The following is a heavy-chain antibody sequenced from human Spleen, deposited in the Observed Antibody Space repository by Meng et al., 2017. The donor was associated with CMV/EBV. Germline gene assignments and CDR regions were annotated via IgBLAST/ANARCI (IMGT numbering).Heavy chain of an antibody. CDR2: FDPEDGET. V-gene: IGHV1-24*01. Sequence: ASVKVSCKVSGYTLNELPMHWVRQAPGKGLEWMGGFDPEDGETIYAQKFQGRVTMTEDTSTDTAYMELSSLRSEDTAVYYCARVSYTKWVPIWYGMDVWGQGTTVTVSS. J-gene: IGHJ6*02. CDR1: GYTLNELP. CDR3: ARVSYTKWVPIWYGMDV. D-gene: IGHD2-2*02.